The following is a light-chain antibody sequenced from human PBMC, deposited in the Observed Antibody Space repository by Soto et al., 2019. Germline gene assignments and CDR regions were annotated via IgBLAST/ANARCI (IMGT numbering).Light chain of an antibody. CDR1: SSDVGGYNY. V-gene: IGLV2-14*03. J-gene: IGLJ1*01. CDR3: SSFTSSVTYV. CDR2: DVS. Sequence: QTALTQPASVSGSPGQSITISCTGTSSDVGGYNYVSWYQQQSGKAPKLMIYDVSNRPSGVSDRFSGSKSGNTASLTISGLQIEDEADYYCSSFTSSVTYVFGTGTKVTVL.